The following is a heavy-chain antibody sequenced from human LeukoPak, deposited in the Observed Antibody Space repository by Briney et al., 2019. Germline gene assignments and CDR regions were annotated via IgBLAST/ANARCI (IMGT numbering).Heavy chain of an antibody. CDR3: ARGGYSYGPFDY. Sequence: SVKVSCKASGGTFSSYAISWVRQAPGQGVEWMGGIIPIFGTANYAQKFQGRVTITTDESTSTAYMELSSLRSEDTAVYYCARGGYSYGPFDYWGQGTLVTVSS. D-gene: IGHD5-18*01. CDR1: GGTFSSYA. V-gene: IGHV1-69*05. CDR2: IIPIFGTA. J-gene: IGHJ4*02.